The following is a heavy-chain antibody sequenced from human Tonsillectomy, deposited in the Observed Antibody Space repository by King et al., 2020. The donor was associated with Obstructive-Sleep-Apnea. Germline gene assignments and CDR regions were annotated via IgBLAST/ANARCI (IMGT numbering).Heavy chain of an antibody. D-gene: IGHD2-2*02. CDR1: GGSISNYY. Sequence: LQLQESGPGLVQPSETLSLTCTVSGGSISNYYWSWIRQPPGKGLEWIGDIYYSGTTNYNPSLKSRVTISVDTSKNQFSLRLSSVTAADTAVYYCARVKSRGDGYTGLDYYFDYWGQGTLVTVSS. J-gene: IGHJ4*02. CDR3: ARVKSRGDGYTGLDYYFDY. CDR2: IYYSGTT. V-gene: IGHV4-59*01.